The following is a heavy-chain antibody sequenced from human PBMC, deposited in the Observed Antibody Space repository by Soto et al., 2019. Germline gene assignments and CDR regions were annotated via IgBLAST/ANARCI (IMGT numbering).Heavy chain of an antibody. D-gene: IGHD6-19*01. CDR3: ARLGAYSSSGWYFDY. J-gene: IGHJ4*02. V-gene: IGHV4-39*01. Sequence: PSETLSLTCTVSGGSISSSSYYWGWIRQPPGKGLEWIGSIYYSGSTYYNPSLKSRVTISVDTSKNQFSLKLSSVTAADTAVYYCARLGAYSSSGWYFDYWGQGTLVTVSS. CDR1: GGSISSSSYY. CDR2: IYYSGST.